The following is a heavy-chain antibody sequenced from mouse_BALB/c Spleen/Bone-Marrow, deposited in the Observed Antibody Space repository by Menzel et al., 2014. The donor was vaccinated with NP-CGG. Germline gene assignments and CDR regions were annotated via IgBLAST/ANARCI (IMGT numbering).Heavy chain of an antibody. Sequence: VQLQQSGPELVKPGASVKISCEASGYTFTDYNMHWVKQSHGKSLEWIGYIYPYNGGTGYNQKFKSKATLTVDNSSSTAYMELRSLTSEDSAVYYCARATTAGFAYWGQGTLVTVSA. V-gene: IGHV1S29*02. J-gene: IGHJ3*01. D-gene: IGHD1-2*01. CDR1: GYTFTDYN. CDR3: ARATTAGFAY. CDR2: IYPYNGGT.